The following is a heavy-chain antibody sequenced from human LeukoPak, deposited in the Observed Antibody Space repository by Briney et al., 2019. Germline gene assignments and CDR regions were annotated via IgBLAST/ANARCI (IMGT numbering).Heavy chain of an antibody. CDR3: ARDRAYGLDV. J-gene: IGHJ6*02. CDR1: GFTLSSYG. CDR2: LSKDGSNK. V-gene: IGHV3-30-3*01. Sequence: GGSLRLSCAASGFTLSSYGMHWVRQAPGKGLEWVAILSKDGSNKNYADSVKGRLTVSRDNAKNTLYLQMNSLRAEDTAVYYCARDRAYGLDVWGQGTTLTVSS.